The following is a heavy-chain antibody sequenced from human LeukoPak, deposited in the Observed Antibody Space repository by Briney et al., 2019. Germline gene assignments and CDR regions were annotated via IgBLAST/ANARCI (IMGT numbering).Heavy chain of an antibody. CDR2: IYTSGST. Sequence: PSETLSLTCTVSGGSISSGSYYWSWIRQAAGKGLEWIRRIYTSGSTNYNPSLKSRVTISVDTSKNQFSLKLSSVTAADTAVYYCARGRIAAAGSQYFDYWGQGTLVTVSS. CDR1: GGSISSGSYY. J-gene: IGHJ4*02. D-gene: IGHD6-13*01. CDR3: ARGRIAAAGSQYFDY. V-gene: IGHV4-61*02.